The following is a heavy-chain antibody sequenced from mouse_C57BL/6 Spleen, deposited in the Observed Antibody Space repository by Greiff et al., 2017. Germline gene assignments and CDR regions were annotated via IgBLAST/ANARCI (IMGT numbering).Heavy chain of an antibody. CDR1: GFNIKDYY. CDR3: AREGAYYSNVFAY. J-gene: IGHJ3*01. Sequence: EVQLQQSGAELVKPGASVKLSCTASGFNIKDYYMHWVKQRTEQGLEWIGRSDPEDGETKYAPKFQGKATITADTSSNTAYLQLSSRTSEDTAVYYCAREGAYYSNVFAYWGQGTLVTVSA. V-gene: IGHV14-2*01. D-gene: IGHD2-5*01. CDR2: SDPEDGET.